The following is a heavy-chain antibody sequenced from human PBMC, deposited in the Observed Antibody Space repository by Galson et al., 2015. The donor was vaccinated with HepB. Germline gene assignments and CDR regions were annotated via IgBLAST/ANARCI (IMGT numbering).Heavy chain of an antibody. Sequence: ETLSLTCTVSGGSISSYYWSWHRPPPGQGLEWIGYIYYSESTNYNPSHKRRVIISVDTSKNQFSLKLSSVTAADTAVYYCARLRAYCSGGSCYPPTRYYYYGMDVWGQGTTVTVSS. D-gene: IGHD2-15*01. CDR3: ARLRAYCSGGSCYPPTRYYYYGMDV. J-gene: IGHJ6*02. CDR1: GGSISSYY. V-gene: IGHV4-59*08. CDR2: IYYSEST.